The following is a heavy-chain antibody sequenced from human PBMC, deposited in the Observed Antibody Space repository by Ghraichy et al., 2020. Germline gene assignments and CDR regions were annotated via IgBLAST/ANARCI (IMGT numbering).Heavy chain of an antibody. J-gene: IGHJ4*02. CDR3: AKGPITFGGVIAYYFDY. V-gene: IGHV3-23*01. D-gene: IGHD3-16*02. Sequence: GGSLRLTCAASGFTFSSYAMSWVRQAPGKGLEWVSAINGSGGTTYYADSVKGRFTISRDISKNTLYLQMNSLRTEDTAVYYCAKGPITFGGVIAYYFDYWGQGSLVTVPS. CDR2: INGSGGTT. CDR1: GFTFSSYA.